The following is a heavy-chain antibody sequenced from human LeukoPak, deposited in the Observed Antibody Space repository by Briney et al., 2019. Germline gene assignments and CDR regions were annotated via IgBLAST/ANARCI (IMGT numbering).Heavy chain of an antibody. CDR3: ARDVHYYDSSGRDYYYGMDV. Sequence: GGSLRLSCAASGFSFSDYSMNWVRQAPGEGLEWVSSISTSSTYTYYADSVKGRFTISRDNAKNSLFLQMNSLRADDTAVYYCARDVHYYDSSGRDYYYGMDVWGQGTAVTVSS. CDR2: ISTSSTYT. J-gene: IGHJ6*02. CDR1: GFSFSDYS. D-gene: IGHD3-22*01. V-gene: IGHV3-21*01.